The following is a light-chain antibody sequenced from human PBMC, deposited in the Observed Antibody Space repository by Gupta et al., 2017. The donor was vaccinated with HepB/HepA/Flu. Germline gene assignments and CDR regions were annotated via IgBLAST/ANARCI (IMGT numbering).Light chain of an antibody. J-gene: IGKJ2*02. Sequence: DIQMTQSPSTLSASVGDRVTITCRASQSISTWLAWYQQKPGKAPNLLIYKASSLESGVPSRFSGSGSGTEFTLTISSLQPDDFATYSCQQYNSDPCNFGQGTKVEIK. CDR2: KAS. CDR3: QQYNSDPCN. CDR1: QSISTW. V-gene: IGKV1-5*03.